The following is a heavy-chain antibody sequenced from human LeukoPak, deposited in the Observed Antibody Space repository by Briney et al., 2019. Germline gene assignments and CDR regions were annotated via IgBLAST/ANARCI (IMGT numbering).Heavy chain of an antibody. J-gene: IGHJ4*02. CDR3: AKDLTSSSRIPQPFDY. V-gene: IGHV3-23*01. CDR2: ISGSGGST. D-gene: IGHD6-13*01. Sequence: GGSLRLSCAASGFTFSSYAMSWVRQAPGKGLEWVSAISGSGGSTYYADSVKGRLTISRDNSKNTLYLQMNSLRAEDTAVYYCAKDLTSSSRIPQPFDYWGQGTLVTVSS. CDR1: GFTFSSYA.